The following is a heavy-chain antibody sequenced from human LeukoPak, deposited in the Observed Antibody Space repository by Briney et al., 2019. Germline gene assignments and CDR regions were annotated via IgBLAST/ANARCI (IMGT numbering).Heavy chain of an antibody. D-gene: IGHD1-14*01. CDR3: ARDRKWNHYYFDY. J-gene: IGHJ4*02. CDR2: INPNSGGT. V-gene: IGHV1-2*02. CDR1: GYTFTGYY. Sequence: ASVKVSCKASGYTFTGYYMHWVRQAPGQGLEWMGWINPNSGGTNYAQKFQGRVTMTRDTSISTAYMELSRLRSDDTAVYYCARDRKWNHYYFDYWGQGTLVTVSS.